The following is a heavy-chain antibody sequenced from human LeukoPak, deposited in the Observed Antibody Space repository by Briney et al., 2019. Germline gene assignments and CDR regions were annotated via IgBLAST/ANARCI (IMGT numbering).Heavy chain of an antibody. D-gene: IGHD4-17*01. J-gene: IGHJ5*02. Sequence: GGSLRLSCSASGFTFSSYAMHWLRPAPGRGLEWVAVISYDGSNEYYADSGKGRFTISRDNSKNTLYLQMNSLRAEDTGVYHCARDHSLDYGNWFHPWGQGTLVTVSS. CDR1: GFTFSSYA. CDR3: ARDHSLDYGNWFHP. V-gene: IGHV3-30-3*01. CDR2: ISYDGSNE.